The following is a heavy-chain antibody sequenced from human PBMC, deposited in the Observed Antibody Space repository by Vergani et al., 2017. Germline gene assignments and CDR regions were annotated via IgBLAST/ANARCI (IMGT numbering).Heavy chain of an antibody. J-gene: IGHJ4*02. CDR3: ARHSRAHCXSTSCYWPLPLRY. V-gene: IGHV4-39*01. Sequence: QLQLQESGPGLVKPSATLSLTCSVSGASIRSSNYYWGWIRQPPGKGLEWIASIYYSGNTYYNPSLKSRVTISVDTSRNHFSLNLTSVTAADTAMYYCARHSRAHCXSTSCYWPLPLRYWGQGALVTVSS. D-gene: IGHD2-2*01. CDR1: GASIRSSNYY. CDR2: IYYSGNT.